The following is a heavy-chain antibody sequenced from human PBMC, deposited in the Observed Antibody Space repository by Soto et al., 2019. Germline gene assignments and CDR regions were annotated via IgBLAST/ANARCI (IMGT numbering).Heavy chain of an antibody. D-gene: IGHD6-19*01. Sequence: EVQLVESGGGLVQPGGSLRLSCLASEFTFNTYWMNWVRQAPGRGLEWVANIKDDGSEKNYVDSVMGRFTISRDNAKSSLYLQMNSLRGEETAVYFCARDWGAPGRGSAVGYYYHYGMDVWGQGTTVTVSS. CDR1: EFTFNTYW. CDR3: ARDWGAPGRGSAVGYYYHYGMDV. CDR2: IKDDGSEK. J-gene: IGHJ6*02. V-gene: IGHV3-7*05.